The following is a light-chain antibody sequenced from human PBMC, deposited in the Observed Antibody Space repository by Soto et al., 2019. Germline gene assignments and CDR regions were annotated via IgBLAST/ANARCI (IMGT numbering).Light chain of an antibody. Sequence: DIVMTQSPDSLAVSLGERATINCKSNQTLYNSNNLNYLAWYRQKPGQPPKLLLYWASTRESGVPDRFIGSGSGTDFTLTISSLQAADVAVYYCQQYHSNPSTFGQGTKLEIK. J-gene: IGKJ2*01. CDR1: QTLYNSNNLNY. CDR2: WAS. CDR3: QQYHSNPST. V-gene: IGKV4-1*01.